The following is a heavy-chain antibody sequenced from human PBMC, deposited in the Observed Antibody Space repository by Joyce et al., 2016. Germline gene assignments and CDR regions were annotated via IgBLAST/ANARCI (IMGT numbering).Heavy chain of an antibody. CDR2: ISAYNGNT. V-gene: IGHV1-18*01. CDR1: GYNFTSYG. Sequence: QVQLVQSGAEVKKPGASVKVSCKASGYNFTSYGISGVRQAPEQGLEWRGWISAYNGNTNYAQKLQGRVTMTTDTSTSTAYRELRSLRSDDTAVYYCAREAYDCSGGSCYSSWFDPWGQGTLVTVSS. CDR3: AREAYDCSGGSCYSSWFDP. D-gene: IGHD2-15*01. J-gene: IGHJ5*02.